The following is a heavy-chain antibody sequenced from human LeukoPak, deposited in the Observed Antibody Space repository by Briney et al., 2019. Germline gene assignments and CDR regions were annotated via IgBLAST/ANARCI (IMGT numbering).Heavy chain of an antibody. CDR2: IRGQAYGGTT. D-gene: IGHD3-22*01. V-gene: IGHV3-49*03. Sequence: PGGSLRLSCTASGFTFGDYTMGWFRQAPGKGLEWVSFIRGQAYGGTTEYAASVKGRFTISRDDSKSIAYLQMNSLKTEDTAVYYCTRSTLRGYYDSSGYDWFDPWGQGTLVTVSS. CDR3: TRSTLRGYYDSSGYDWFDP. CDR1: GFTFGDYT. J-gene: IGHJ5*02.